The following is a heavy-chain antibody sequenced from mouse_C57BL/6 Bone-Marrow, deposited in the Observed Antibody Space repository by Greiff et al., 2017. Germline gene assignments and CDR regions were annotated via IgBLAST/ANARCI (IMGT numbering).Heavy chain of an antibody. CDR1: GFSLTSYG. V-gene: IGHV2-2*01. J-gene: IGHJ2*01. Sequence: VKLMESGPGLVQPSQSLSITCTVSGFSLTSYGVHWVRQSPGKGLEWLGVIWSGGSTDDNAAFISRLSISKDNSKSQVFFKMNSLQADDTAIYYCARGKGRQKGFDYWGQGTTLTVAS. CDR3: ARGKGRQKGFDY. CDR2: IWSGGST.